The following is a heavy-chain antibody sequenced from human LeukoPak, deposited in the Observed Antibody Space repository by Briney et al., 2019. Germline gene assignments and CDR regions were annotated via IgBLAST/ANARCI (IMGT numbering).Heavy chain of an antibody. CDR3: ARSIAVAGTLTGGY. Sequence: GGSLRLSCAASGFTFSSYSTNWVRQAPGKGLEWVSSISSSSSYIYYADSVKGRFTISRDNAKNSLYLQMNSLRAEDTAVYYCARSIAVAGTLTGGYWGQGTLVTVSS. V-gene: IGHV3-21*01. D-gene: IGHD6-19*01. CDR1: GFTFSSYS. CDR2: ISSSSSYI. J-gene: IGHJ4*02.